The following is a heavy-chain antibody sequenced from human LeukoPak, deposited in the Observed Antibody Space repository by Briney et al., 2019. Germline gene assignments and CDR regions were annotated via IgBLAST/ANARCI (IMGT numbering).Heavy chain of an antibody. Sequence: ASETLSLTCTVSGGSIISSSFWWGWIRQPPGKGLEWIGSIYYSGSTYYNPSLKSRVTISVDTSKNQFSLKLSSVTAADTAVYYCELLSDFGDFDYWGQGTLVTVSS. CDR3: ELLSDFGDFDY. CDR1: GGSIISSSFW. J-gene: IGHJ4*02. V-gene: IGHV4-39*01. CDR2: IYYSGST. D-gene: IGHD2-2*01.